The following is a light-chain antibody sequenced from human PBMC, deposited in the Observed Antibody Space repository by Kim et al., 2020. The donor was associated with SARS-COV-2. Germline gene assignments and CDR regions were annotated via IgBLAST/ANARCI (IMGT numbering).Light chain of an antibody. V-gene: IGLV3-21*04. Sequence: APGEAARITCGGDNIGSKSVHWYHRKPGQAPVMVIYYNSDRPSGIPERFSGSNSGSSATLTIRRVEAGDEAYYFCQVWDLTSEYVVFGGGTKLTVL. CDR3: QVWDLTSEYVV. CDR2: YNS. CDR1: NIGSKS. J-gene: IGLJ2*01.